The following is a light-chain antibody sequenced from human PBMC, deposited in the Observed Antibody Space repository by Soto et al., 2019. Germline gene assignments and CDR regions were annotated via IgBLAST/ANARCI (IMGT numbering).Light chain of an antibody. J-gene: IGKJ5*01. CDR1: QSFGGAY. CDR3: QQNGSLPIT. V-gene: IGKV3-20*01. CDR2: SAS. Sequence: GLAQSQATLSFSPGERATLSSRASQSFGGAYLAWFQQKPGQSPRLLIYSASNRATGIPDRFSGSGSGTDFTLTISRLEPEDFVVYYCQQNGSLPITFGQGTRLEIK.